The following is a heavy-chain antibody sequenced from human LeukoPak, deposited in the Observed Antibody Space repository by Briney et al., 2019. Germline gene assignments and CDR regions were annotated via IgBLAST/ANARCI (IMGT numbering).Heavy chain of an antibody. Sequence: SSETLSLTCTVYGGSFRGYYWSWIRQPPGKGLEWIGEINHSGSTNYNPSLKSRVTISVDTSKNQFSLKLSSVTAADTAVYYCARRQVAATPGWFDPWGQGTLVTVSS. CDR1: GGSFRGYY. CDR2: INHSGST. CDR3: ARRQVAATPGWFDP. D-gene: IGHD2-15*01. J-gene: IGHJ5*02. V-gene: IGHV4-34*01.